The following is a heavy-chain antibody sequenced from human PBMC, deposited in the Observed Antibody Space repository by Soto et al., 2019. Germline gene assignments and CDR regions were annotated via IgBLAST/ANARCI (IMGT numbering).Heavy chain of an antibody. J-gene: IGHJ4*02. CDR3: ASLRLGELSGGRGY. D-gene: IGHD3-16*02. V-gene: IGHV4-30-4*01. CDR2: IYYSGST. Sequence: SETLSLTCTVSGGSISSGDYYWSWIRQPPGKGLEWIGYIYYSGSTYYNPSLKSRVTISVDTSKNQFSLKLSSVTAADTAVYYCASLRLGELSGGRGYWGQGTLVTVSS. CDR1: GGSISSGDYY.